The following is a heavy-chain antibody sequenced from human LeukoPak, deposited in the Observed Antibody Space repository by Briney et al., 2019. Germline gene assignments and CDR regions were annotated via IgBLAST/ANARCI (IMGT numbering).Heavy chain of an antibody. CDR1: GFTFSSYG. D-gene: IGHD3-16*02. J-gene: IGHJ4*02. CDR3: AKGPLFGMITFGGVIDY. V-gene: IGHV3-30*18. CDR2: ISYDGSNK. Sequence: PGGSLRLSCAASGFTFSSYGMHWVCQAPGKGLEWVAVISYDGSNKYYADSVKGRFTISRDNSKNTLYLQMNSLRAEDTAVYYCAKGPLFGMITFGGVIDYWGQGTLVTVSS.